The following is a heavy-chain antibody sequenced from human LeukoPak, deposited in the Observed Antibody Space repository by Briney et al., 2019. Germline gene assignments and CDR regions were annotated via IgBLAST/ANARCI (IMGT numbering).Heavy chain of an antibody. CDR2: ISSSGSTI. Sequence: GGSLRLSCAASGFTFSDYYMSWIRQAPGKGLEWVSYISSSGSTIYYADSVKGRFTISRDNAKNSLYLQMNSLRAEDTAVYYCARVPGYSYGPYYYYYGMDVWGQGTTVTVSS. V-gene: IGHV3-11*04. CDR1: GFTFSDYY. J-gene: IGHJ6*02. D-gene: IGHD5-18*01. CDR3: ARVPGYSYGPYYYYYGMDV.